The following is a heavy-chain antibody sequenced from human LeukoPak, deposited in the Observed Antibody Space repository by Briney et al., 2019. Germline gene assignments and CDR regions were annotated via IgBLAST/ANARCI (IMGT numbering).Heavy chain of an antibody. CDR1: GSTFSSYA. D-gene: IGHD3-9*01. Sequence: HPGGSLRLSCAASGSTFSSYAMSWVRQAPGKGLEWVSAISGSGGSTYYADSVKGRFTISRDNSKNTLYLQMNSLRAEDTAVYYCAKNPANFDWSSDYWGQGTLVTVSS. V-gene: IGHV3-23*01. CDR3: AKNPANFDWSSDY. J-gene: IGHJ4*02. CDR2: ISGSGGST.